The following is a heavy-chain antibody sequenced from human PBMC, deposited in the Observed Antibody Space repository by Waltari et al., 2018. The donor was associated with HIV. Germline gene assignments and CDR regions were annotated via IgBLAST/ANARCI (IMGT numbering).Heavy chain of an antibody. CDR2: INHSGST. J-gene: IGHJ6*02. CDR3: ARARLVSRGQYCSTTSCLPHYYYYYGMDV. V-gene: IGHV4-34*01. CDR1: GGSLSGSS. Sequence: QVQLRQWGAGLLKPSETLSLTCAVHGGSLSGSSSSWLPQPPAQGLEWIGEINHSGSTNYNPALKSRVTISVDTSKNQFSLKLTSVTAADTAVFYCARARLVSRGQYCSTTSCLPHYYYYYGMDVWGQGTTVTVSS. D-gene: IGHD2-2*01.